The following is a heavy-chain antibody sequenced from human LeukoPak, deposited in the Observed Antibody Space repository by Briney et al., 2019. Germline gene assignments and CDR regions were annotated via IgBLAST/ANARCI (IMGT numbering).Heavy chain of an antibody. D-gene: IGHD6-19*01. J-gene: IGHJ6*02. V-gene: IGHV3-23*01. CDR2: ISGSGGST. CDR3: AGHGGESSGWYGGRLNRGYYYYGMDV. Sequence: PGGSLRLSCAASGFTFSSYAMSWVRQAPGKGLEWVSAISGSGGSTYYADSVKGRFTISRDNSKNTLYLLMNSLRAEDTAVYYCAGHGGESSGWYGGRLNRGYYYYGMDVWGQGTTVTVSS. CDR1: GFTFSSYA.